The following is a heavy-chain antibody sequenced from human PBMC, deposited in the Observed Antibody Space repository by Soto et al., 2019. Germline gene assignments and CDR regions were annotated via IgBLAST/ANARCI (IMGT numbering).Heavy chain of an antibody. CDR1: GFTFSSYA. CDR3: AKNVWGITIFGGMDV. Sequence: GGSVRLSCAASGFTFSSYAMSWVRQALGKGLEWVSAISGSGGSTYYADSVKGRFTISRDNSKNTLYLQMNSLRAEDTAVYYCAKNVWGITIFGGMDVWGQGTTVTVSS. D-gene: IGHD3-9*01. J-gene: IGHJ6*02. V-gene: IGHV3-23*01. CDR2: ISGSGGST.